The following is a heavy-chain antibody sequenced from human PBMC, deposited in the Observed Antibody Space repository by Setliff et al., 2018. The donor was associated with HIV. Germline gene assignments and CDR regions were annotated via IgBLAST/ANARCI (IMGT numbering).Heavy chain of an antibody. CDR3: ATRIQLCY. J-gene: IGHJ4*02. CDR1: GFTFSSYA. Sequence: QPGGSLRLSCAASGFTFSSYAMTWVRQAPGKGLEWVSVIYSDGGTTYSADSVKGRFTISRDNSKNTLYLQMNSLRAEDTAVYYCATRIQLCYWGQGTLVTVSS. CDR2: IYSDGGTT. D-gene: IGHD5-18*01. V-gene: IGHV3-23*03.